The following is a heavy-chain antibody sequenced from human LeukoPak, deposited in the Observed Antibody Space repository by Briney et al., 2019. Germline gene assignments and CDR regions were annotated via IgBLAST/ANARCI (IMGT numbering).Heavy chain of an antibody. CDR3: AKRGGMYPAHYFDY. D-gene: IGHD6-13*01. CDR1: GFTFSSYG. V-gene: IGHV3-23*01. Sequence: GGSLRLSCAASGFTFSSYGMSWVCQAPGKGLEWVSAISASGGSTYYADSVKGRFTISRDNSKNTLYLQMNSLRAEDTAVYYCAKRGGMYPAHYFDYWGQGTLVTVSX. CDR2: ISASGGST. J-gene: IGHJ4*02.